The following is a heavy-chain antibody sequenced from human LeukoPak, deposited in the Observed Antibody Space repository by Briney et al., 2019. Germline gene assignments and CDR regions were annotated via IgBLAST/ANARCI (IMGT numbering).Heavy chain of an antibody. D-gene: IGHD3-22*01. Sequence: GGSLRLSCAASGFTFDDYAMHGVRQVPGKGLEWVSTINWNGRSVGYADSVRGRFTISRDNAKNSLYLQMNSLRAEDTALYYCAKGDYYDSTPFDYWGQGTLVTVSS. CDR1: GFTFDDYA. V-gene: IGHV3-9*01. CDR3: AKGDYYDSTPFDY. J-gene: IGHJ4*02. CDR2: INWNGRSV.